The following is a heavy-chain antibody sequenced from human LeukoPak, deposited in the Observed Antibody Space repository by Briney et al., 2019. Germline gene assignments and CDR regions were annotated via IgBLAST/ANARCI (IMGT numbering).Heavy chain of an antibody. CDR3: AAGAMVRGVNDY. V-gene: IGHV1-58*01. CDR2: IAAYSGNT. D-gene: IGHD3-10*01. CDR1: GYTFSNYG. J-gene: IGHJ4*02. Sequence: SVKVSCKASGYTFSNYGLNWVRQAPGQGLEWMGRIAAYSGNTNYAQKFQERVTITRDMSTSTAYMELSSLRSEDTAVYYCAAGAMVRGVNDYWGQGTLVTVSS.